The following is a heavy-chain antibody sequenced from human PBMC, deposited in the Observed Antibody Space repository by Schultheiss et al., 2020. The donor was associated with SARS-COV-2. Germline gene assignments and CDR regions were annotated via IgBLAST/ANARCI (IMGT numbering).Heavy chain of an antibody. V-gene: IGHV3-30-3*01. Sequence: GESLKISCAASGFTFSSYAMHWVRQAPGKGLEWVAVISYDGSNKYYADSVKGRFTISRDNSKNTLYLQMNSLRAEDTAVYYCAREDGDYVPTSTYYYGMDVWGQGTTVTVSS. CDR1: GFTFSSYA. CDR3: AREDGDYVPTSTYYYGMDV. CDR2: ISYDGSNK. J-gene: IGHJ6*02. D-gene: IGHD4-17*01.